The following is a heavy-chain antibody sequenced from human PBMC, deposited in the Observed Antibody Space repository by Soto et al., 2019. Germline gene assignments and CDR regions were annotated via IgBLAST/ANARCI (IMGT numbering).Heavy chain of an antibody. Sequence: QVQLQESGPGLVKPSETLSLTCAVSGASISRIGFHWGWIRQPPGQGLEWIGSIYDAGTTFYNSSLKSRVTITADRSKNHFSLRLTSVTAADTAVYYCARRGSGHTFDYWGQGTLVTVSS. V-gene: IGHV4-39*01. J-gene: IGHJ4*02. CDR2: IYDAGTT. CDR3: ARRGSGHTFDY. D-gene: IGHD3-10*01. CDR1: GASISRIGFH.